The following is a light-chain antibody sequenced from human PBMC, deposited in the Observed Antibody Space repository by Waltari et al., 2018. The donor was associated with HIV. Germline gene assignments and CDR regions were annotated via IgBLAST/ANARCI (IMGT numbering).Light chain of an antibody. Sequence: DIQMTQSPSSLSASVGDRVTITCQASQDISNYLNLYQQKPGKAPKLLIYDASNLETGVPSMFSGSGSGTDFTFTISSLQPEDIATYYCQQYDNLPLTFGGGTKVEIK. J-gene: IGKJ4*01. CDR2: DAS. CDR1: QDISNY. V-gene: IGKV1-33*01. CDR3: QQYDNLPLT.